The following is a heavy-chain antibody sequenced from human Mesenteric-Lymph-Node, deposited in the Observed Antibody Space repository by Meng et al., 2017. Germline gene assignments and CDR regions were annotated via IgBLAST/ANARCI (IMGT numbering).Heavy chain of an antibody. CDR2: IIPIFGTA. D-gene: IGHD4-11*01. Sequence: SVKVSCKASGGTFSSYAISWVRQAPGQGLEGMGGIIPIFGTANYAQKFQGRVTITADKSTSTAYMELSSLRSEDTAVYYFARADYSNYETFDYWGQGTLVTVSS. J-gene: IGHJ4*02. V-gene: IGHV1-69*06. CDR3: ARADYSNYETFDY. CDR1: GGTFSSYA.